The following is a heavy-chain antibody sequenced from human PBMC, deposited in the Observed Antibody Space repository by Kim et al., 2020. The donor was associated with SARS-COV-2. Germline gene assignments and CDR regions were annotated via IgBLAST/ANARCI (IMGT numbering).Heavy chain of an antibody. CDR1: GGSISSYY. CDR2: IYTSGST. Sequence: SETLSLTCTVSGGSISSYYWSWIRQPAGKGPEWIGRIYTSGSTNYNPSLKSRVTMSVDTSKNQFSLKLSSVTAADTAVYYCVRHSSSSHYYYGMDVWGQGTTVTVSS. J-gene: IGHJ6*02. D-gene: IGHD6-6*01. CDR3: VRHSSSSHYYYGMDV. V-gene: IGHV4-4*07.